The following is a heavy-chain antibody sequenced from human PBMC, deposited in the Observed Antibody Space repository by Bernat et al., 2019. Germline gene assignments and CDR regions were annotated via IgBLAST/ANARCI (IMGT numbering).Heavy chain of an antibody. V-gene: IGHV3-23*01. CDR1: GFSLSTYA. J-gene: IGHJ6*02. Sequence: EVQLLESGGGLVQRGGSLRLSCAASGFSLSTYAASWVRQAPGKGLDWVSGISGGDGVSGSSGGGGSTYYADSVKGRFTISRDNSKNTLYLQMNSLRAEDTAIYYCARLTTNTPYYYYGMDVWGQGTTVTVSS. CDR3: ARLTTNTPYYYYGMDV. D-gene: IGHD4-11*01. CDR2: ISGGDGVSGSSGGGGST.